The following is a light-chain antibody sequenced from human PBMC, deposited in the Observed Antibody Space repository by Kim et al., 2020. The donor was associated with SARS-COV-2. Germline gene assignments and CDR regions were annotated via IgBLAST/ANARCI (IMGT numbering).Light chain of an antibody. J-gene: IGKJ1*01. CDR2: RAS. CDR3: PLSLLFSPP. V-gene: IGKV1-5*03. CDR1: QSITSW. Sequence: DLHMTQSPSTLSASVGDRVNITCRASQSITSWLAWYQHKPGKAPKVLIYRASTLESGVPSRFSGSGSGTDFTLTINSLQPDDFATFSSPLSLLFSPPFGQGTKVDIK.